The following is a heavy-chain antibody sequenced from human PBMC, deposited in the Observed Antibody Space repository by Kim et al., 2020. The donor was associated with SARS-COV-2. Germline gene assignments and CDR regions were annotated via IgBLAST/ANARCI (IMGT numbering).Heavy chain of an antibody. Sequence: SETLSLTCTVSGGSISSGGYYWSWIRQHPGKGLEWIGYIYYSGSTYYNPSLKSRVTISVDTSKNQFSLKLSSVTAADTAVYYCARACVANGSGSYRSLDIWGQGTMVTVSS. D-gene: IGHD3-10*01. CDR3: ARACVANGSGSYRSLDI. V-gene: IGHV4-31*03. J-gene: IGHJ3*02. CDR2: IYYSGST. CDR1: GGSISSGGYY.